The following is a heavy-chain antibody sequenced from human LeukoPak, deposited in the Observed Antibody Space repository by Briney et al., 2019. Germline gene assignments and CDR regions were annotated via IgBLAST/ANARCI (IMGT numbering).Heavy chain of an antibody. Sequence: GGSLRLSCTASGFTFSSYGMHWVRQAPGKGLEWVAFIRYDGSNKYYADSVKGRFTISRDNSKNTLYLQMNSLRAEDTAVYYCAKDRYCSSTSCSPDYWGQGTLVTVSS. J-gene: IGHJ4*02. D-gene: IGHD2-2*01. V-gene: IGHV3-30*02. CDR1: GFTFSSYG. CDR3: AKDRYCSSTSCSPDY. CDR2: IRYDGSNK.